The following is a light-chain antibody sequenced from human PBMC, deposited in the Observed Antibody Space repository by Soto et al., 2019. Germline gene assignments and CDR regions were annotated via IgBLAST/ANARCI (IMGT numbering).Light chain of an antibody. CDR3: SSFTSSSTRV. CDR2: EVS. V-gene: IGLV2-14*01. J-gene: IGLJ2*01. Sequence: QSALTQPASVSGSPGQSITISCTGTSSDVGAYNYVSWYQQYPGKAPKLMIYEVSNRPSGISNRFSGSKSGNTASLTISGLQAKDEADYYCSSFTSSSTRVFGGGTKLTVL. CDR1: SSDVGAYNY.